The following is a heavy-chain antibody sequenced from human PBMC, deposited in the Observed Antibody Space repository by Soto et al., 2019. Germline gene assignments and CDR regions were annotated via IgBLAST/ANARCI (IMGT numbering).Heavy chain of an antibody. CDR1: GYSFTSYW. Sequence: GASLKISWKGSGYSFTSYWIGWVRQRPGKGLEWVGIIYPCESDTIYSPSFQGQVTISAGKFFSNAYLHWSCLKASGTAMYYVARSITGLTGTGGYGKDVWGQGMTVTVSS. J-gene: IGHJ6*02. V-gene: IGHV5-51*01. CDR3: ARSITGLTGTGGYGKDV. D-gene: IGHD6-6*01. CDR2: IYPCESDT.